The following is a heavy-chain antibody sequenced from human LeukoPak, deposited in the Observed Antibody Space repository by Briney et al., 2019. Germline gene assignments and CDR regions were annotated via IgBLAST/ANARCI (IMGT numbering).Heavy chain of an antibody. CDR2: ICGSGGSI. J-gene: IGHJ5*02. Sequence: GSLRLSCAASGFTFSDYAMTWVRQAPGKGLEWVSSICGSGGSILYADSVKGRFTISRDNSRNTLYVQMNSLRAEDTAVYYCANLYVWGNYRAPSAWGQGTLVTVSS. V-gene: IGHV3-23*01. CDR1: GFTFSDYA. D-gene: IGHD3-16*02. CDR3: ANLYVWGNYRAPSA.